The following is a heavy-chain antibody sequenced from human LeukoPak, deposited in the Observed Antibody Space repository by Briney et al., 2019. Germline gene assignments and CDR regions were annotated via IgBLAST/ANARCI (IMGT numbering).Heavy chain of an antibody. J-gene: IGHJ4*02. CDR1: GFTFDDYA. V-gene: IGHV3-9*01. Sequence: GGSLRLSCAASGFTFDDYAMHWVRQAPGKGLEWVSSITWNSGNIGYADSVKGRFTISRDNAKNSMYLQMNSLRAEDTALYYCAKSLTITSHFDYWGQGTVVTVSS. CDR3: AKSLTITSHFDY. D-gene: IGHD3-16*01. CDR2: ITWNSGNI.